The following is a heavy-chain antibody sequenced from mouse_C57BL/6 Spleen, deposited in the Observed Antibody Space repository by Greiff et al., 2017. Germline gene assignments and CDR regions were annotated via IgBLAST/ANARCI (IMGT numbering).Heavy chain of an antibody. D-gene: IGHD2-3*01. CDR2: INPSTGGT. J-gene: IGHJ1*03. Sequence: EVQLQQSGPELVKPGASVKISCKASGYSFTGYYMTWVQQSPEKSLEWIGEINPSTGGTTYNQKFNAKATLTVDKSSSTAYMQLKSLTSEDSAVYYCAREGLDDGDCEGYFDVWGTGTTVTVSA. CDR3: AREGLDDGDCEGYFDV. V-gene: IGHV1-42*01. CDR1: GYSFTGYY.